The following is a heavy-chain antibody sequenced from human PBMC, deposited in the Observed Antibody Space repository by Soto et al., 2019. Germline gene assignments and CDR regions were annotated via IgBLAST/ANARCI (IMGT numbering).Heavy chain of an antibody. J-gene: IGHJ5*02. V-gene: IGHV3-64D*06. CDR1: GFTFSSYA. CDR3: VKGGAYYYDSSGS. Sequence: GGSLRLSCSASGFTFSSYAMHWVRQSPGKGLEYVSAISSNGGSTYYADSVKGRFTISRDNSKNTLYLQMRSLRAEDTAVYYCVKGGAYYYDSSGSWGQGTLVTVSS. D-gene: IGHD3-22*01. CDR2: ISSNGGST.